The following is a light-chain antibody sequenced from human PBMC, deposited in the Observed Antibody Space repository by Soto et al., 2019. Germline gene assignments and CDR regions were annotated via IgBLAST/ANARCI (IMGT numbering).Light chain of an antibody. CDR1: SSNIGSNT. CDR3: AAWDDRVFWV. Sequence: QSVLTQPPSASGTPGQRVTISCPGSSSNIGSNTVNWYQQLPGTAPKLLIYSNNQRPSGVPDRFSGSKSGTSASLAISGLQSEDEADYYCAAWDDRVFWVFGGGTQLTVL. V-gene: IGLV1-44*01. CDR2: SNN. J-gene: IGLJ3*02.